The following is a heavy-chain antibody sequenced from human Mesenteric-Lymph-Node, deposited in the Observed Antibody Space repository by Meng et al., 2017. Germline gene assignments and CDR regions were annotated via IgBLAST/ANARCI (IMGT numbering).Heavy chain of an antibody. CDR1: GYTFTGYY. D-gene: IGHD5-12*01. CDR3: ASGYSGYEPFDY. V-gene: IGHV1-2*02. J-gene: IGHJ4*02. CDR2: INPNSGGT. Sequence: QVLLWHSVVEWRMPWASGKVSCKAPGYTFTGYYMHWVRQAPGQGLGWMGWINPNSGGTNYAQKFQGRVTMTRDKSISTAYMELSRLRSDDTAVYYCASGYSGYEPFDYWGQGTLVTVSS.